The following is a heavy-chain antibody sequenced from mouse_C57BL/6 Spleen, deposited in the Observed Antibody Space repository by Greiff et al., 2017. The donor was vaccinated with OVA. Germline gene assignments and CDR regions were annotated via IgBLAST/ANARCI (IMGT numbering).Heavy chain of an antibody. Sequence: EVKVVESGGGLVKPGGSLKLSCAASGFTFSSYAMSWVRQTPEKRLEWVATISDGGSYTYYPDNVKGRFTISRDNAKNNLYLQMSHLKSEDTAMYYCARGSFDYWGQGTTLTVSS. CDR2: ISDGGSYT. CDR1: GFTFSSYA. V-gene: IGHV5-4*03. J-gene: IGHJ2*01. CDR3: ARGSFDY.